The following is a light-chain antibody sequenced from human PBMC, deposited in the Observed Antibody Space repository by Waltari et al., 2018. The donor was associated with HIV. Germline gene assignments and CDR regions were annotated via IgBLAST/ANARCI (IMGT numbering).Light chain of an antibody. Sequence: EIVLTQSPGTLPLSPGERATLSCKASQTVNSGYLAWYQQKAGQAPRLLVYGPSTRASGIADRFSCRGSGTDFTLTITALEPEDSAVYHCQQYGASPHTFGQGTKLEIE. CDR1: QTVNSGY. J-gene: IGKJ2*01. V-gene: IGKV3-20*01. CDR3: QQYGASPHT. CDR2: GPS.